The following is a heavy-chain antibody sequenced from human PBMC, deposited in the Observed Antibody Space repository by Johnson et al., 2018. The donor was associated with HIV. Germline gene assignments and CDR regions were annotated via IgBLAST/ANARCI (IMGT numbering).Heavy chain of an antibody. CDR2: IYSGGNT. CDR3: ARGKWLDAFDI. CDR1: GLTVSSNY. D-gene: IGHD6-19*01. J-gene: IGHJ3*02. V-gene: IGHV3-53*01. Sequence: VQVVESGGGLIQPGGSLRLSCAASGLTVSSNYMNWVRQAPGKGLEWVSVIYSGGNTYYADSVKGRFSISRDNSKNTVYLQMNNLRAEDTAVYYCARGKWLDAFDIWGQGTMVTVSS.